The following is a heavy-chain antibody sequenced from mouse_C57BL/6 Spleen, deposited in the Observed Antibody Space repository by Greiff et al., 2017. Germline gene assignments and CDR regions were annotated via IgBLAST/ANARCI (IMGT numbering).Heavy chain of an antibody. D-gene: IGHD2-3*01. CDR3: ARDGGYYVAY. CDR2: ISDGGSYT. J-gene: IGHJ3*01. CDR1: GFTFSSYA. V-gene: IGHV5-4*01. Sequence: EVMLVESGGGLVKPGGSLKLSCAASGFTFSSYAMSWVRQTPEKRLEWVATISDGGSYTYYPDNVKGRFTISRDNAKNNLYLQMSHLKSEDTAMYYCARDGGYYVAYWGQGTLVTVSA.